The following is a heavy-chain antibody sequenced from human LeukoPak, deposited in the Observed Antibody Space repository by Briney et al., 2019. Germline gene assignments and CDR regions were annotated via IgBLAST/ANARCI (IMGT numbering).Heavy chain of an antibody. CDR3: ARWEVRLNAFEM. CDR1: GDSISDSKYF. V-gene: IGHV4-39*07. D-gene: IGHD3-10*01. Sequence: PAETLSLTCTVFGDSISDSKYFWGWIRQPPGKGLEWIGNFYSGGSTYYNPSLKSRVAISEDTSGKQFSLRLGSVTAADTAVYYCARWEVRLNAFEMWGQGTMVTVSS. J-gene: IGHJ3*02. CDR2: FYSGGST.